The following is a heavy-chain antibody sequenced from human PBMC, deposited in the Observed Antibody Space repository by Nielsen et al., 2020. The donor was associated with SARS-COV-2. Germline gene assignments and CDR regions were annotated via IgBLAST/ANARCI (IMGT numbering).Heavy chain of an antibody. V-gene: IGHV3-30*04. Sequence: GESLKISCAASGFTFSSYAMHWVRQAPGKGLGWVAVISYDGSNKYYADSVKGRFTISRDNSKNTLYLQMNSLRAEDTAVYYCAREGYYDSSFDPWGQGTLVTVSS. D-gene: IGHD3-22*01. CDR1: GFTFSSYA. CDR3: AREGYYDSSFDP. J-gene: IGHJ5*02. CDR2: ISYDGSNK.